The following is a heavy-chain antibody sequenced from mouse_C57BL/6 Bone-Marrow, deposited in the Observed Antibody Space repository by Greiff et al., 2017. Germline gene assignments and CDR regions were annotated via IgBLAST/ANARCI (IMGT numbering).Heavy chain of an antibody. D-gene: IGHD3-2*02. J-gene: IGHJ4*01. Sequence: QVQLQQPGAELVKPGASVKLSCKASGYTFTGYWMHWVKQRPGQGLEWIGMIHPNSGSTNYNEKFKSKATLTVDKSSSTAYMQLSSLTSEDSAVYYCASRQLRLRDYSMDYWGQGTSVTVSS. V-gene: IGHV1-64*01. CDR3: ASRQLRLRDYSMDY. CDR1: GYTFTGYW. CDR2: IHPNSGST.